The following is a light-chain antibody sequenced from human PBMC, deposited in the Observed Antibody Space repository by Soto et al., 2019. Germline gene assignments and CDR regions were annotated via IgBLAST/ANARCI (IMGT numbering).Light chain of an antibody. V-gene: IGKV3-11*01. CDR3: QQRSNWPSIT. CDR1: QSVSSY. Sequence: EIVLTQSPAPRSLSPGERATLSGRASQSVSSYLAWYQQKPCQAHRLLIYDASNRATGIPARFSGSVSGTDFTPTISSLEPEDFAVYYGQQRSNWPSITFCQLTRLEIK. CDR2: DAS. J-gene: IGKJ5*01.